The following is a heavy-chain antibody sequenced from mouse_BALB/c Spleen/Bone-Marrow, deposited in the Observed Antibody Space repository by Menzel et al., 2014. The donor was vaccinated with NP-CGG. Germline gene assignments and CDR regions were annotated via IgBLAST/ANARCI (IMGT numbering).Heavy chain of an antibody. CDR3: TRSRRAMDY. V-gene: IGHV1S81*02. J-gene: IGHJ4*01. Sequence: SGAELVKPGASVKLSCKASGYTFSSDYMYWVKQRPGQGLEWIGEINPSNGGTNFNEKFKSKATLTVDKSSSTAYMQLSSLTSEDSAVYYCTRSRRAMDYWGQGTSVTVSS. CDR2: INPSNGGT. CDR1: GYTFSSDY. D-gene: IGHD2-12*01.